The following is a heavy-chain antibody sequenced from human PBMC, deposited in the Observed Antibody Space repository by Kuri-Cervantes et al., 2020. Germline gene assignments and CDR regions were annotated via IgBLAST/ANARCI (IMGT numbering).Heavy chain of an antibody. Sequence: ASVKVSCKASRYTFTSYDINWVRQATGQGLEWMGWMNPNSGNTGYAQKFQGRVTMTRNTSISTAYMELSSLRSEDTAVYYCARVDSGSYWGGFDPWGQGTLVTVSS. CDR2: MNPNSGNT. J-gene: IGHJ5*02. V-gene: IGHV1-8*01. CDR1: RYTFTSYD. D-gene: IGHD1-26*01. CDR3: ARVDSGSYWGGFDP.